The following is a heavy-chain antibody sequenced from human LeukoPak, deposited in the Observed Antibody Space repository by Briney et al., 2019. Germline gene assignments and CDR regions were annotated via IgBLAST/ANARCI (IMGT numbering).Heavy chain of an antibody. CDR2: ISGTGFTT. CDR1: GFTFNGYA. Sequence: GGSLRLSCAASGFTFNGYAMNWVRQAPGMGLEWVSTISGTGFTTYYAESLKGRFTISRDNSRDTLYLQMNSLRAEDTAVYYCARGGGIAVLGWLDPWGQGTLVTVSS. V-gene: IGHV3-23*01. J-gene: IGHJ5*02. D-gene: IGHD6-19*01. CDR3: ARGGGIAVLGWLDP.